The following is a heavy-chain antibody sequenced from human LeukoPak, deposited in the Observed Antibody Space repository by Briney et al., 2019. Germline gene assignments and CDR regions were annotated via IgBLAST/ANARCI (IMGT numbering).Heavy chain of an antibody. CDR3: AREYSYGDLDY. Sequence: GGSLRLSCAASGFTFSSYWMSWVRQAPGKGLEWVANIKQDGSEKYYVDSVKGRFTISRDNAKNSLYLQMNSLRAEDTAVYYSAREYSYGDLDYWGQGTLVTVSS. J-gene: IGHJ4*02. V-gene: IGHV3-7*01. CDR2: IKQDGSEK. CDR1: GFTFSSYW. D-gene: IGHD5-18*01.